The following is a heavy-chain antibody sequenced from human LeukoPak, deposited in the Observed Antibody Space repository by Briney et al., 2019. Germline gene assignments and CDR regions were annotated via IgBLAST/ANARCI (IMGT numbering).Heavy chain of an antibody. CDR2: IGISSGNT. CDR1: GFPFSDYS. D-gene: IGHD2-2*01. J-gene: IGHJ6*02. V-gene: IGHV3-48*04. Sequence: GGPLRLSCTASGFPFSDYSMNWLRQAPGKGLEGISYIGISSGNTKYADSVKGRFTISADNDRNSLYLQKNSLRVEDTAVYYCARTEPTYCSSTSCYSRWYYYGMDVWGQGTTVTVSS. CDR3: ARTEPTYCSSTSCYSRWYYYGMDV.